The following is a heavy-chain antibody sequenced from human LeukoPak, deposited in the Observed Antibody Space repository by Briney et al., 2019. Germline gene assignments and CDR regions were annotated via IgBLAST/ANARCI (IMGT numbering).Heavy chain of an antibody. V-gene: IGHV1-2*02. CDR3: ARDPTYAYGSGSYYISRGWFDP. D-gene: IGHD3-10*01. CDR1: GYTFTAYY. Sequence: GASVKVSCKASGYTFTAYYMHWVRQAPGQGLEWMGWINPNSGGTNYAQKFQGRVTMTRDTSISTAYMELSRLRSDDTAVYYCARDPTYAYGSGSYYISRGWFDPWGQGTLVTVSS. CDR2: INPNSGGT. J-gene: IGHJ5*02.